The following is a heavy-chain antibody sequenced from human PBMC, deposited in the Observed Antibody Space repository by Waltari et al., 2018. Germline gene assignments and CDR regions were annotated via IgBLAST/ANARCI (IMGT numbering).Heavy chain of an antibody. V-gene: IGHV3-7*01. J-gene: IGHJ3*01. CDR2: INKDGTDK. D-gene: IGHD5-18*01. CDR1: GFTFPDYW. Sequence: EVQLVDSGGGLFPPGESLRLSCATSGFTFPDYWLRWLRQAPGQGPEWVATINKDGTDKYYVDSVEGRFTISRDNAKNSLYLQMNSLRAEDTALYYCRVYSHGPFDVWGQGTMVTVSS. CDR3: RVYSHGPFDV.